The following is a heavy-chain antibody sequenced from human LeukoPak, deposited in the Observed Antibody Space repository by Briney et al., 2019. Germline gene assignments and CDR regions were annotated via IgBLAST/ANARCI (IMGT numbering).Heavy chain of an antibody. CDR3: ARSIYASGTYYAFDF. CDR1: GFTFSSYA. D-gene: IGHD3-10*01. J-gene: IGHJ3*01. V-gene: IGHV3-23*01. Sequence: GGSLRLSCAASGFTFSSYAMSWVRQAPGNGLEWVSAISGSGGSTYYADSVKGRFTISGDNSKNTLYLQMNSLRAEDTAVYYCARSIYASGTYYAFDFWGQGTMVTVSS. CDR2: ISGSGGST.